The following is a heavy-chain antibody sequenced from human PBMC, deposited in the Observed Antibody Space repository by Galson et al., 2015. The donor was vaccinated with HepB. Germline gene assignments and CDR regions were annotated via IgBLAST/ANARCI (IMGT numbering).Heavy chain of an antibody. D-gene: IGHD3-22*01. CDR3: ARGDYDSSGYLPEGMDV. J-gene: IGHJ6*02. Sequence: KVSCKASGYTFTSYYMHWVRQAPGQGLEWMGIINPSGGSTSYAQKFQGRVTMTRDTSTSTVYMELSSLRSEDTAVYYCARGDYDSSGYLPEGMDVWGQGTTVTVSS. CDR1: GYTFTSYY. CDR2: INPSGGST. V-gene: IGHV1-46*01.